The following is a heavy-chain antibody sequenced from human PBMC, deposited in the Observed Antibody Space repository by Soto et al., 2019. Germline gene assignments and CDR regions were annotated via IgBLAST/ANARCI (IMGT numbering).Heavy chain of an antibody. J-gene: IGHJ4*02. V-gene: IGHV3-73*01. D-gene: IGHD2-15*01. CDR3: TRPSAETDY. Sequence: HPGGSLRLSCAASGFTFSGSAMHWVRQASGKGLEWVGRIRSKANSYATAYAASVKGRFTISRDDSKNTAYLQMNSLKTEDTAVDYCTRPSAETDYWGQGTLVTAPQ. CDR1: GFTFSGSA. CDR2: IRSKANSYAT.